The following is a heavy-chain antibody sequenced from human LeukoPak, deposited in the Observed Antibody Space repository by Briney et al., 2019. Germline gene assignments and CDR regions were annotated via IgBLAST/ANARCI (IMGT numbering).Heavy chain of an antibody. Sequence: GGSLRLSCAASGFTFSSYWMHWVRQAPGKGLVWVSRINSDGSSTSYADSVKGRFTISRDNAKNTLYLQMNSLRAEDTAVYYCARIYGRYYMDVWGKGTTVTVSS. CDR3: ARIYGRYYMDV. D-gene: IGHD1-26*01. V-gene: IGHV3-74*01. J-gene: IGHJ6*03. CDR1: GFTFSSYW. CDR2: INSDGSST.